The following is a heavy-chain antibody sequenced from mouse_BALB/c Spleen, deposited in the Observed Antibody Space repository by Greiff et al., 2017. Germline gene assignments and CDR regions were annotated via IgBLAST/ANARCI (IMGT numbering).Heavy chain of an antibody. Sequence: DAGGGLVQPKGSLKLSCAASGFTFNTYAMNWVRQAPGKGLEWVARIRSKSNNYATYYADSVKDRFTISRDDSQSMLYLQMNNLKTEDTAMYYCVRVGALSWFAYWGQGTLVTVSA. CDR3: VRVGALSWFAY. J-gene: IGHJ3*01. CDR1: GFTFNTYA. V-gene: IGHV10-1*02. CDR2: IRSKSNNYAT. D-gene: IGHD1-3*01.